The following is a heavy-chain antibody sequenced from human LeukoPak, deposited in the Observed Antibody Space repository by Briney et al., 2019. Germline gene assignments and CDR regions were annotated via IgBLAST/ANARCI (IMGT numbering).Heavy chain of an antibody. CDR3: ATSAEVRGAPRFDP. Sequence: PGGSLRLSCAVSGITFSAYDMYWVRQAPGKGLEWVSAISGSGGSTYYADSVKGRFTISRDNSKNTLYLQMNSLRAEDTAVYYCATSAEVRGAPRFDPWGQGTLVTVSS. CDR1: GITFSAYD. V-gene: IGHV3-23*01. D-gene: IGHD3-10*01. CDR2: ISGSGGST. J-gene: IGHJ5*02.